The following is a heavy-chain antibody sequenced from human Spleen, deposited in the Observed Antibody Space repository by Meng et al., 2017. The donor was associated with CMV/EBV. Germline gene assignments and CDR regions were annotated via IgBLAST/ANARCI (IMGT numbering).Heavy chain of an antibody. CDR2: IYHGGST. CDR1: GGSISSSDW. J-gene: IGHJ5*02. Sequence: VSGGSISSSDWWSWVRQPPGKGLEWIGEIYHGGSTNYNPSLKSRVTISVDKSKNQFSLKLSSVTAADTAVYYCARDTYTSDTRWFDPWGQGTLVTVSS. D-gene: IGHD6-19*01. CDR3: ARDTYTSDTRWFDP. V-gene: IGHV4-4*02.